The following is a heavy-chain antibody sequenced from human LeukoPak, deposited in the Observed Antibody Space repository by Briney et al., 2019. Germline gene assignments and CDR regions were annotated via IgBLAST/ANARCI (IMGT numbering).Heavy chain of an antibody. V-gene: IGHV3-66*02. D-gene: IGHD2-21*01. CDR1: EFSVGSNY. J-gene: IGHJ4*02. CDR3: ARDSAPSVTGFDY. CDR2: IYSGGST. Sequence: GGSLRLSCAASEFSVGSNYMTWVRQAPGKGLEWVSVIYSGGSTYYADSVKGRFTISRDNSKNTLYLQMNSLRAEDTAVYYCARDSAPSVTGFDYWGQGTLVTVSS.